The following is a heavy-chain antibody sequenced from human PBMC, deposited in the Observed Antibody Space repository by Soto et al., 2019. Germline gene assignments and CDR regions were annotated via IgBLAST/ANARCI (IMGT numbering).Heavy chain of an antibody. CDR3: AKYYYDSSGYYCGYFQH. D-gene: IGHD3-22*01. Sequence: EVQLLESGGGLVQPGGSLRLSCAASGFTFSSYAMSWVRQAPGKGLEWVSAISGSGGSTYYADSVKGRFTISRDNSKNTLYLQMNSLRAEDTAVYYCAKYYYDSSGYYCGYFQHWGQGTLVTVSS. J-gene: IGHJ1*01. CDR2: ISGSGGST. V-gene: IGHV3-23*01. CDR1: GFTFSSYA.